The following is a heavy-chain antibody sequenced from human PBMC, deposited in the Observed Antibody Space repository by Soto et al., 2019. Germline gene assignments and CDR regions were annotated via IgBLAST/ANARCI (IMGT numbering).Heavy chain of an antibody. J-gene: IGHJ4*02. CDR2: IYYSGST. V-gene: IGHV4-59*01. Sequence: SETLSLTCTVSGGSISSYYWSWIRQPPGKGLEWIGYIYYSGSTNYNPSLKSRVTISVDTSKNQFSLKLSSVTAADTAVYYCARAVGDDYIWGSYRYTYYFDYWGQGTLVTVSS. CDR1: GGSISSYY. D-gene: IGHD3-16*02. CDR3: ARAVGDDYIWGSYRYTYYFDY.